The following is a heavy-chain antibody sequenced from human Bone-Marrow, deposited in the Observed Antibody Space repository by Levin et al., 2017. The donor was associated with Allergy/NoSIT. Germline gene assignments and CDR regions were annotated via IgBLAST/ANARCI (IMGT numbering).Heavy chain of an antibody. Sequence: SCAASGFTFSNAWMSWVRQAPGKGLEWVGRIKSKTDGGTTDYAAPVKGRFTISRDDSKNTLYLQMNSLKTEDTAVYYCTTVYYYDSSGNFDYWGQGTLVTVSS. CDR2: IKSKTDGGTT. CDR1: GFTFSNAW. V-gene: IGHV3-15*01. D-gene: IGHD3-22*01. CDR3: TTVYYYDSSGNFDY. J-gene: IGHJ4*02.